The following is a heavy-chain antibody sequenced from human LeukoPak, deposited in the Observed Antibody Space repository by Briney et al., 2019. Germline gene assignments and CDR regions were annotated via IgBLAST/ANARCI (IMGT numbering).Heavy chain of an antibody. Sequence: GGSLRLSCAASGFTFSSYAMSWVRQAPGKGLEWVSAISGSGGSTYYADSVKGRFTISRDNSKNTLYVQMNSLRAEDTAVYYCARGTGYSVFDIWGQGTMVTVFS. CDR2: ISGSGGST. J-gene: IGHJ3*02. CDR1: GFTFSSYA. CDR3: ARGTGYSVFDI. V-gene: IGHV3-23*01. D-gene: IGHD1-26*01.